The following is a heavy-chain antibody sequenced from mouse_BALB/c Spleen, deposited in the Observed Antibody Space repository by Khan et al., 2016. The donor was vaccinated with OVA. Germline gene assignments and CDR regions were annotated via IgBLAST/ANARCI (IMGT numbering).Heavy chain of an antibody. Sequence: QVTLKESGPGILQPSQTLSLTCSFSGFSLSTSGVGVGWIRQPSGKTLEWLAHIWWDDDKRYNPALKSRLTISKDTSSNQVFLKIASVDTADIATYYCVRPPYGNYAWFTYWGQGTLVTVSA. J-gene: IGHJ3*01. D-gene: IGHD2-1*01. V-gene: IGHV8-8*01. CDR1: GFSLSTSGVG. CDR3: VRPPYGNYAWFTY. CDR2: IWWDDDK.